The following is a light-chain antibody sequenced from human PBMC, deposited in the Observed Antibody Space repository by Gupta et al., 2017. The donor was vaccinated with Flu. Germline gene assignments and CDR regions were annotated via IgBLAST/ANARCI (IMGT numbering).Light chain of an antibody. V-gene: IGKV3-20*01. CDR3: QQDGYSPRT. J-gene: IGKJ1*01. CDR1: QTVSDDQ. CDR2: GAS. Sequence: GTLSLSEGERATLSCRASQTVSDDQLAWYQQRPGQAPRLLIYGASNRATGIPDRFSGSGSGTEFTLTISRLEPDDFAVYYCQQDGYSPRTFGQGTKVEI.